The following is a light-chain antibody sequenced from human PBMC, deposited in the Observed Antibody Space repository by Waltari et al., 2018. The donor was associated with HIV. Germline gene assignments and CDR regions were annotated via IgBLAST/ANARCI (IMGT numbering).Light chain of an antibody. CDR1: PSVSSN. V-gene: IGKV3D-15*01. CDR2: GAS. Sequence: ELVMTQSPATPSVSPGERATHSCRASPSVSSNLAWYQQNHGQVPRLLIYGASTRATGTPARFSGSGSGTEFTLTISSLQSEDFAVYYCQQYNNWPLTFGGGTKVEIK. CDR3: QQYNNWPLT. J-gene: IGKJ4*01.